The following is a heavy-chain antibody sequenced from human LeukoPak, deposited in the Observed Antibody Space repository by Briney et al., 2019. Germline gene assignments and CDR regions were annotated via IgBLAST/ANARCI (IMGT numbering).Heavy chain of an antibody. D-gene: IGHD5-18*01. V-gene: IGHV4-39*07. CDR2: IYYSGST. Sequence: PSETLSLTYTVSGGSISSSSYYWGWIRQPPGKGLEWIGSIYYSGSTNYNPSLKSRVTISVDTSKNQFSLKLSSVTAADTAVYYCATNGYSYGAGPYYFDYWGQGTLVTVSS. J-gene: IGHJ4*02. CDR3: ATNGYSYGAGPYYFDY. CDR1: GGSISSSSYY.